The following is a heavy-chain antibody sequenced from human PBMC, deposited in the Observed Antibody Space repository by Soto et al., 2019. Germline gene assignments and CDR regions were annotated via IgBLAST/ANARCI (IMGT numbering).Heavy chain of an antibody. CDR1: GYTFTNYG. Sequence: QVQLVQSGGEVKKPGASVQVSCKASGYTFTNYGVNWVRKAPGQGLEGMGWINTYNVNTNYAQRLQGRVTLTTDTYTRTADLELRSLTSDGTAVYYYARGSSRLGFDYWGHGTLVPVS. CDR3: ARGSSRLGFDY. D-gene: IGHD6-13*01. J-gene: IGHJ4*01. CDR2: INTYNVNT. V-gene: IGHV1-18*01.